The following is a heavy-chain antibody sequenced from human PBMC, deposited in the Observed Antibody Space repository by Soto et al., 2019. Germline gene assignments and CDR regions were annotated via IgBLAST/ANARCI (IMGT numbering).Heavy chain of an antibody. Sequence: SETLSLTGFVSGGSISSSEWWTWVRQPPGKSLEWIGEIYHTGNPTYSPSLKSRVTISVDRSKNQFSLKLSSVTAADTAVYYCARHFSVDYFDYWGQGALVTVSS. CDR2: IYHTGNP. CDR1: GGSISSSEW. V-gene: IGHV4-4*02. J-gene: IGHJ4*02. CDR3: ARHFSVDYFDY.